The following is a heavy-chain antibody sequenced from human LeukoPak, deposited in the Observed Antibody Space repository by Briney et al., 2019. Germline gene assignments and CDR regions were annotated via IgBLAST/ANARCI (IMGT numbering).Heavy chain of an antibody. D-gene: IGHD6-13*01. CDR3: ASLPGYSSSWYNIDAFDI. J-gene: IGHJ3*02. CDR1: GYTFTSYD. Sequence: ASVKVSCKASGYTFTSYDINWVRQATGQGLEWMGWMNPNSGNTGYAQKFQGRVTMTRNTSISTAYMELSSLRSEDTAVYYCASLPGYSSSWYNIDAFDIWGQGTMVTVSS. V-gene: IGHV1-8*01. CDR2: MNPNSGNT.